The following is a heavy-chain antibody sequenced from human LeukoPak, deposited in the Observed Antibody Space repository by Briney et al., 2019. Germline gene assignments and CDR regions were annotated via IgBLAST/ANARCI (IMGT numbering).Heavy chain of an antibody. Sequence: SETLSLTCTVSGVSITDYYWSWIRQPPGKGLEWIGEINHSGSTNYNPSLKSRVTISVDTSKNQFSLKLSSVTAADTAVYYCARGVRYSSSWYDYWGQGTLVTVSS. CDR2: INHSGST. D-gene: IGHD6-13*01. CDR3: ARGVRYSSSWYDY. J-gene: IGHJ4*02. V-gene: IGHV4-34*01. CDR1: GVSITDYY.